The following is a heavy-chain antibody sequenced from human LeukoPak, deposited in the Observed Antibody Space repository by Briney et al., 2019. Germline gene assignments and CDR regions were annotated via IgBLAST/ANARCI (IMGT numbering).Heavy chain of an antibody. Sequence: GGSLRLSCAASGFTFSSYSMNWVRQAPGKGLEWVSVIYSGGSTYYADSVKGRFTISRDNSKNTLYLQMNSLRAEDTAVYYCARGGRLTFDYWGQGTLVTVSS. V-gene: IGHV3-66*01. D-gene: IGHD6-25*01. CDR2: IYSGGST. CDR3: ARGGRLTFDY. CDR1: GFTFSSYS. J-gene: IGHJ4*02.